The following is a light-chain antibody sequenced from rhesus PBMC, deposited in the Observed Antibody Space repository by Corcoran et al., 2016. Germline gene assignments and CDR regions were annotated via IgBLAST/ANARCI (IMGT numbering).Light chain of an antibody. Sequence: DIQMTQSPSSLSASVGDTVTITCRASQGISSYLNWFQQKTGKAPKLLIYAATTLQSGVPAKFSGIGSWTDLTLTFRSLQPEDFATYYCQQYKSYPWTFGQVTKVEIK. V-gene: IGKV1-28*02. CDR2: AAT. J-gene: IGKJ1*01. CDR1: QGISSY. CDR3: QQYKSYPWT.